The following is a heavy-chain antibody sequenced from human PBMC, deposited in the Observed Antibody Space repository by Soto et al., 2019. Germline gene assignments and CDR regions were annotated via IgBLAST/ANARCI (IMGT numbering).Heavy chain of an antibody. CDR3: ASYSLYGMDV. J-gene: IGHJ6*02. CDR1: GGSISSGDYY. V-gene: IGHV4-30-4*01. D-gene: IGHD2-21*01. Sequence: SETLSLTCPVSGGSISSGDYYWSWIRQPPGKGLEWIGYIYYSGNTYYNPSLKSRLIIXXXXSXNXFXLXXXSVPXAATAVYCCASYSLYGMDVGGQGTKVTVSS. CDR2: IYYSGNT.